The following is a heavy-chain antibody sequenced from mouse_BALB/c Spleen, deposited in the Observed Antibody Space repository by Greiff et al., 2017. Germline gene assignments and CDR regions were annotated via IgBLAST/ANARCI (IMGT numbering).Heavy chain of an antibody. V-gene: IGHV14-3*02. CDR3: ARYGGAYYGGEYFDV. Sequence: EVQLQQSGAELVKPGASVKLSCTASGFNIKDTYMHWVKQRPEQGLEWIGRIDPANGNTKYDPKFQGKATITADTSSNTAYLQLSSLTSEDTAVYYCARYGGAYYGGEYFDVWGAGTTVTVSS. CDR2: IDPANGNT. J-gene: IGHJ1*01. CDR1: GFNIKDTY. D-gene: IGHD1-1*01.